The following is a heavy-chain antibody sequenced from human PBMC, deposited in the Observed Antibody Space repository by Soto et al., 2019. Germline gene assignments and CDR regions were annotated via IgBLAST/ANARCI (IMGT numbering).Heavy chain of an antibody. CDR1: GGTFSSYA. J-gene: IGHJ6*02. CDR3: ARVFIGYDYVWGSSVMDV. Sequence: ASVKVSCKASGGTFSSYAISWVRQAPGQGLEWMGGIIPIFGTANYAQKFQGRVTITADESTSTAYMELSSLRSEDTAVYYCARVFIGYDYVWGSSVMDVWGQGTTVTVSS. CDR2: IIPIFGTA. V-gene: IGHV1-69*13. D-gene: IGHD3-16*01.